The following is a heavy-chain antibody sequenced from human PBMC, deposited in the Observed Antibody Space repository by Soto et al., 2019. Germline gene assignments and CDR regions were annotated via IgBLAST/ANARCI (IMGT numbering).Heavy chain of an antibody. D-gene: IGHD3-3*01. Sequence: GGSLRLSCAASGFTFSSYAMSWVRQAPGKGLEWVSAISGSGGSTYYADSVKGRFTISRDNSKNTLYLQMNSLRAEDTAVYYCAKDRILQIFGVVILFDYWGQGTLVTVSS. CDR3: AKDRILQIFGVVILFDY. CDR1: GFTFSSYA. J-gene: IGHJ4*02. CDR2: ISGSGGST. V-gene: IGHV3-23*01.